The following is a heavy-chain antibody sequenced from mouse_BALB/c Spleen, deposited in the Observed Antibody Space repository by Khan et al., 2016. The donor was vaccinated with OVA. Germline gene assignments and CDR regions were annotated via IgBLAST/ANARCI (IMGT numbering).Heavy chain of an antibody. J-gene: IGHJ3*01. CDR1: GFNIKDTY. CDR3: ARDYWDVFAD. V-gene: IGHV14-3*02. D-gene: IGHD4-1*01. Sequence: VQLKQSGAELVKPRASVKLSCTASGFNIKDTYMHWVKQRPEQGLEWIGRIDPANGNTKYDPKFQDKATITADTSSNTAYLQLSSLTSEDTAVYYCARDYWDVFADGGQGTLVTVSA. CDR2: IDPANGNT.